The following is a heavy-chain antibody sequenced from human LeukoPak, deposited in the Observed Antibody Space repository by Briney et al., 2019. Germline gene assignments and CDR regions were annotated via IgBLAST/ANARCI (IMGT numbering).Heavy chain of an antibody. J-gene: IGHJ4*02. CDR1: GFTFSSYW. Sequence: PGGSLRLSCAASGFTFSSYWMSWVRQAPGKGLEWVANIKQDGSEKYYVDSVKGRFTISRDNAKNSLYLQMNSLRAEDTALYYCAKDRFYDILTGFDYWGQGTLVTVSS. V-gene: IGHV3-7*03. CDR2: IKQDGSEK. CDR3: AKDRFYDILTGFDY. D-gene: IGHD3-9*01.